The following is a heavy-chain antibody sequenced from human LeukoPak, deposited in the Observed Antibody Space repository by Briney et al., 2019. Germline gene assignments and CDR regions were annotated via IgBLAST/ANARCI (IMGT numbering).Heavy chain of an antibody. D-gene: IGHD3-22*01. CDR3: ARHVNTHYDRSGYRFDY. CDR1: GGSISSSSYY. Sequence: PSETLSLTCTVSGGSISSSSYYWGWIRQPPGKGLEWIGSIYYSGSTYYNPSLKSRVTISVDTSKKQFSLKLSSVTAADTAVYYCARHVNTHYDRSGYRFDYWGQGTLVTVSS. V-gene: IGHV4-39*01. CDR2: IYYSGST. J-gene: IGHJ4*02.